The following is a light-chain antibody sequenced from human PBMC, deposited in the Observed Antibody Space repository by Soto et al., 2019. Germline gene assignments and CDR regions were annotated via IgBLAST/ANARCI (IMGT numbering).Light chain of an antibody. CDR1: QSVSSNY. Sequence: EIVLTQSPGTLSLSPGERATLSCRASQSVSSNYLAWYQQKPGQAPRLLIYGASSRATGIPDRFSGSGSGTEFTLTISSLQSEDFAVYYCQQYVTSSPRTFGQGTKVDIK. V-gene: IGKV3-20*01. CDR3: QQYVTSSPRT. J-gene: IGKJ1*01. CDR2: GAS.